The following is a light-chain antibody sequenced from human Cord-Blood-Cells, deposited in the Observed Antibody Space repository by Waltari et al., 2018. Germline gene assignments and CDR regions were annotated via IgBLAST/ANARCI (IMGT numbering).Light chain of an antibody. CDR3: QQYYSTPWT. J-gene: IGKJ1*01. CDR1: QSVLYSSNNKNY. Sequence: DIVMTQSPDSLAGSLAERATINCKSSQSVLYSSNNKNYLAWYQQKPGQPPKLLIYWASTRESGVPDRFSGSGSGTDFTLTISSLQAEDVAVYYCQQYYSTPWTFGQGTKVEIK. V-gene: IGKV4-1*01. CDR2: WAS.